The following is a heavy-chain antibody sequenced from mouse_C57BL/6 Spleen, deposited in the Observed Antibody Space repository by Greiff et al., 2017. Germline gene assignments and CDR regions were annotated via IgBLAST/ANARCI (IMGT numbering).Heavy chain of an antibody. CDR1: GYAFSSYW. CDR2: IYPGDGDT. D-gene: IGHD1-1*01. Sequence: QVQLQQSGAELVKPGASVKISCKASGYAFSSYWMNWVKQRPGKGLEWIGQIYPGDGDTNYNGKFKGKATLTAGKSSSTAYMQRSSLTSEDSAVYFCARAYYYGSRGGAWFAYWGQGTLVTVSA. J-gene: IGHJ3*01. V-gene: IGHV1-80*01. CDR3: ARAYYYGSRGGAWFAY.